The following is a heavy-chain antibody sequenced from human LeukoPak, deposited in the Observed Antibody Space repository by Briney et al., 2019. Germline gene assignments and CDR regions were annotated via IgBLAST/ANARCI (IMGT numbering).Heavy chain of an antibody. CDR1: GFTFSSYA. CDR2: ISYDGSNK. J-gene: IGHJ4*02. Sequence: GGSLRLPCAASGFTFSSYAMHWVRQAPGKGLEWVAVISYDGSNKYYADSVKGRFTISRDNSKNTLYLQMNSLRAEDTAVYYCARDNSGSYLFDYWGQGTLVTVSS. V-gene: IGHV3-30-3*01. CDR3: ARDNSGSYLFDY. D-gene: IGHD1-26*01.